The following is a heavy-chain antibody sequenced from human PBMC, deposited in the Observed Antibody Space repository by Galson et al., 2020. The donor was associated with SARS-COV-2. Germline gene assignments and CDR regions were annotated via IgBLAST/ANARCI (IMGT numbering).Heavy chain of an antibody. CDR3: ARHSLGNFDY. Sequence: ETSETLSLTCTVSGDSISRYYWSWIRQPPGKGLEWIGYIYYTGITNYSPSLKSRVTISIDTSKTQFSLKLTSVTAADTAVYYCARHSLGNFDYWGQGTLVTVSS. J-gene: IGHJ4*02. CDR2: IYYTGIT. CDR1: GDSISRYY. V-gene: IGHV4-59*08.